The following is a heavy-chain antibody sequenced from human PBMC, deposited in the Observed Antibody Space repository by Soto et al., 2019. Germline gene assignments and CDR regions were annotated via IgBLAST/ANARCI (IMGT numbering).Heavy chain of an antibody. CDR3: AKSYLDSSGFDY. Sequence: EVQLLESGGGLVQPGGSLRLSCAASGFTFSSYAMSWVRQAPGKGLAWVSAISGSGGSTYYADSVKGRFTISRDNSKNTLYLQMNSLRAEDTAVYYCAKSYLDSSGFDYWGQGTLVTVSS. CDR1: GFTFSSYA. CDR2: ISGSGGST. V-gene: IGHV3-23*01. J-gene: IGHJ4*02. D-gene: IGHD3-22*01.